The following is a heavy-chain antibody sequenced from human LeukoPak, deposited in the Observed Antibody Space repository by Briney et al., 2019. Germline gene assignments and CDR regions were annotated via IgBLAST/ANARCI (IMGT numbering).Heavy chain of an antibody. CDR3: ARGPNRYYFDY. CDR1: GGSISSYY. Sequence: PSETLSLTCTVSGGSISSYYWSWIRQPPGKGLEWTGYIYYGGRTNYNPPLKSRVTISVDPYKDQFSLKLSSVTAADKAVYYCARGPNRYYFDYWAQGTLVPVP. CDR2: IYYGGRT. D-gene: IGHD2/OR15-2a*01. J-gene: IGHJ4*02. V-gene: IGHV4-59*01.